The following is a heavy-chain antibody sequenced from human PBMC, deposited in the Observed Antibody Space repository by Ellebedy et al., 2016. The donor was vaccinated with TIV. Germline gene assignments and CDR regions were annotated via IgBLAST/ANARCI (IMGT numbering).Heavy chain of an antibody. V-gene: IGHV4-59*01. CDR3: ARGGVTVFGVVDAFDI. J-gene: IGHJ3*02. CDR1: GGSISNSY. D-gene: IGHD3-3*01. Sequence: MPGGSLRLSCTVSGGSISNSYWSWIRQPPGKGLEWIGYTYYSGSSNNNPSLKSRVTISADTSKNQLSLKVASVTAADTAVYYCARGGVTVFGVVDAFDIWGQGTMVTVSS. CDR2: TYYSGSS.